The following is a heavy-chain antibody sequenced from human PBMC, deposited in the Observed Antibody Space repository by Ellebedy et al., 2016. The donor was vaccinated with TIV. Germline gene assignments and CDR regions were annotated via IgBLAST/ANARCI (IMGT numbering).Heavy chain of an antibody. CDR3: AREGAYDFWSCCQYYMDV. V-gene: IGHV1-18*01. J-gene: IGHJ6*03. CDR1: GYTFTSYG. Sequence: ASVKVSXKASGYTFTSYGISWVRQAPGQGLEWMGWISAYNGNTNYAQKLQGRVTMTTDTSTSTAYMELRSLRSDDTAVYYCAREGAYDFWSCCQYYMDVWGKGTTVTVSS. CDR2: ISAYNGNT. D-gene: IGHD3-3*01.